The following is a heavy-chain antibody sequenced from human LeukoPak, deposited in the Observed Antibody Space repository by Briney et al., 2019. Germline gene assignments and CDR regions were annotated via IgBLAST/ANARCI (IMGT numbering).Heavy chain of an antibody. V-gene: IGHV3-23*01. CDR2: ISGSGGST. J-gene: IGHJ6*03. CDR3: ARDRDFIGGYMDV. D-gene: IGHD3-16*02. Sequence: GGSLRLSCAASGFTFSSYGMSWVRQAPGKGLEWVSAISGSGGSTYYADSVKGRFTISRDNSKNTLYLQMNSLRAEDTAVYYCARDRDFIGGYMDVWGKGTTVTVSS. CDR1: GFTFSSYG.